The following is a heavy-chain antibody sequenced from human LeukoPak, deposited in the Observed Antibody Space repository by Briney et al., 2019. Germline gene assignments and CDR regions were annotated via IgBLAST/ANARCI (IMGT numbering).Heavy chain of an antibody. CDR1: GGSISSYY. J-gene: IGHJ4*02. CDR3: AREAPGWFGELSGYFDY. V-gene: IGHV4-4*07. CDR2: IYTSGST. Sequence: PSETLSLTCTVSGGSISSYYWSWIRQPAGKGLEWIGRIYTSGSTNYNPSLKSRVTMSVDTCKNQFSLKLSSVTAADTAVYYCAREAPGWFGELSGYFDYWGQGTLVTVSS. D-gene: IGHD3-10*01.